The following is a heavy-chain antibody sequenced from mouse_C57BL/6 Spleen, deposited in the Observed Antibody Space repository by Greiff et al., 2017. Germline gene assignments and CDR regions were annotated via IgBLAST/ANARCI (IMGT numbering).Heavy chain of an antibody. CDR2: IHPNSGST. D-gene: IGHD1-1*01. J-gene: IGHJ2*01. CDR3: ARDYYGSSPYLDY. V-gene: IGHV1-64*01. CDR1: GYTFTSYW. Sequence: QVQLQQPGAELVKPGASVKLSCKASGYTFTSYWMHWVKQRPGQGLEWIGMIHPNSGSTNYNEKFKSKATLTVDKSSSAAYMQLSSLTSEDSAVYYCARDYYGSSPYLDYWGQGTTLTVSS.